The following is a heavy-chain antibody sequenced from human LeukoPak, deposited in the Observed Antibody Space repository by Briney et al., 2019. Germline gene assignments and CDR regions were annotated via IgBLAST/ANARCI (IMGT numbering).Heavy chain of an antibody. V-gene: IGHV4-39*01. CDR2: IYYSGST. CDR1: GGSISSNSYY. J-gene: IGHJ6*03. Sequence: SETLSLTCTVSGGSISSNSYYWGWIRQPPGKGLEWIGSIYYSGSTYYNPSLKSRVTISVDTSKNQFSLKLSSVTAADTAVYYCATVRDAYNLGHYNYYMDVWGKGTTVTISS. D-gene: IGHD5-24*01. CDR3: ATVRDAYNLGHYNYYMDV.